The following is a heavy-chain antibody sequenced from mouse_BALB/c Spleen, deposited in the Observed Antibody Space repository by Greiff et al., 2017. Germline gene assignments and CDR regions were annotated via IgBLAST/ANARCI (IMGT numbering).Heavy chain of an antibody. V-gene: IGHV1-18*01. D-gene: IGHD2-2*01. CDR1: GYTFTDYN. Sequence: VQLQQSGPELVKPGASVKIPCKASGYTFTDYNMDWVKQSHGKSLEWIGDINPNNGGTIYNQKFKGKATLTVDKSSSTAYMELRSLTSEDTAVYYCARYGYGYAMDDWGQGTSVTVSS. J-gene: IGHJ4*01. CDR3: ARYGYGYAMDD. CDR2: INPNNGGT.